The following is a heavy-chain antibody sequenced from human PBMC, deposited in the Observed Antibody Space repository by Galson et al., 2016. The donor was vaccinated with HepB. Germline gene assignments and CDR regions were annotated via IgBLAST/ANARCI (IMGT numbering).Heavy chain of an antibody. V-gene: IGHV3-23*01. CDR3: AKGGYYGSGVPWGFDY. CDR2: ISGSGDIT. CDR1: GFTFNTDA. D-gene: IGHD3-10*01. Sequence: SLRLSCAASGFTFNTDAMSWVRQAPGKGLEWVSSISGSGDITYNADSVKGRFTISRDNPKHTVYLQMNSLRVEDTAVYYCAKGGYYGSGVPWGFDYWGQGTLVTVSS. J-gene: IGHJ4*02.